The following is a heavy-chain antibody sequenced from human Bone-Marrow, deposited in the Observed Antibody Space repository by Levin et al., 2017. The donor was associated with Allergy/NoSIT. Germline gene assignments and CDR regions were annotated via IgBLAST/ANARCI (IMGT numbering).Heavy chain of an antibody. Sequence: PSETLSLTCTVSGGSISSFYDYWAWIRQPPGKGLEWIGTFFHSGNTYYNPSLNSRVTISVDTSKNQFPLNLSSVTAADTAVYYCARRDTVPTQDCFDYWGQGTLVTVSS. J-gene: IGHJ4*02. CDR1: GGSISSFYDY. CDR3: ARRDTVPTQDCFDY. CDR2: FFHSGNT. V-gene: IGHV4-39*01. D-gene: IGHD4-23*01.